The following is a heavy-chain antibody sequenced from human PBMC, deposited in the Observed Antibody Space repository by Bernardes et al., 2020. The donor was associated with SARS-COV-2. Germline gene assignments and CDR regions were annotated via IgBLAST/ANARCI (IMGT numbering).Heavy chain of an antibody. CDR1: GFSFSGYY. D-gene: IGHD6-13*01. J-gene: IGHJ6*02. V-gene: IGHV4-34*01. CDR3: ARGYGGSGSWSPDYYYFVLDV. Sequence: SETLSLTCAASGFSFSGYYLSWIRQPPGKGLEWISAINDGGSTTYNPSPKSRLTMSVDTSKNQFPLKLISVTAAETAVYYCARGYGGSGSWSPDYYYFVLDVWSQGNTVTVSS. CDR2: INDGGST.